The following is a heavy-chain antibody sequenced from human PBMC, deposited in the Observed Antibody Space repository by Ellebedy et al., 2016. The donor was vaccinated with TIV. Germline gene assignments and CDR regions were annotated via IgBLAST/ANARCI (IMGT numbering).Heavy chain of an antibody. D-gene: IGHD3-10*01. V-gene: IGHV4-59*13. Sequence: SETLSLXCTVSGGSISSYYWSWIRQPPGKGLEWIGYIYYSGSTNYNPSLKSRVTISVDTSKNQFSLKLSSVTAADTAVYYCARHRGYGSGSPSFDYWGQGTLVTVSS. CDR3: ARHRGYGSGSPSFDY. J-gene: IGHJ4*02. CDR2: IYYSGST. CDR1: GGSISSYY.